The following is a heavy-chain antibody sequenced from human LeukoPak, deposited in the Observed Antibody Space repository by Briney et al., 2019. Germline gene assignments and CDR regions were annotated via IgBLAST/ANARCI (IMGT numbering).Heavy chain of an antibody. CDR1: GFTFSNYA. J-gene: IGHJ4*02. D-gene: IGHD4-17*01. V-gene: IGHV3-23*01. CDR2: ISGSGGST. Sequence: GGSLRLSCAASGFTFSNYAMSWVRQAPGKGLEWVSAISGSGGSTYYADSVKGRFTISRDNAKNSLYLQMNSLRAEDTAVYYCARSDDYGDYDFDYWGQGTLVTVSS. CDR3: ARSDDYGDYDFDY.